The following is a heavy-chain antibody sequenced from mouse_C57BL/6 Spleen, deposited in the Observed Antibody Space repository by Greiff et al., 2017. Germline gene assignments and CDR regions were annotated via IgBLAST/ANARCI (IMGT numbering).Heavy chain of an antibody. CDR2: IDPSDSYT. CDR3: ARRVYGSSYFDY. CDR1: SYW. V-gene: IGHV1-69*01. J-gene: IGHJ2*01. Sequence: SYWMHWVKQRPGQGLEWIGEIDPSDSYTNYNQKFKGKSTLTVDKSSSTAYMQLSSLTSEDSAVYYCARRVYGSSYFDYWGQGTTLTVSS. D-gene: IGHD1-1*01.